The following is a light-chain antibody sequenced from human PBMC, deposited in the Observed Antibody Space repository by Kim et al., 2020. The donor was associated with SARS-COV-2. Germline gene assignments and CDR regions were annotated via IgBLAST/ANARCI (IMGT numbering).Light chain of an antibody. V-gene: IGKV3-20*01. J-gene: IGKJ1*01. CDR3: QQYGSSPRT. CDR2: TAS. CDR1: QSVRSNY. Sequence: LPPGERATLSFRASQSVRSNYLAWYQQKPGQAPRLLIYTASNRATGIPDRFSGSGSGTDFTLSITRLEPEDFAVYYCQQYGSSPRTFGQGTRWISN.